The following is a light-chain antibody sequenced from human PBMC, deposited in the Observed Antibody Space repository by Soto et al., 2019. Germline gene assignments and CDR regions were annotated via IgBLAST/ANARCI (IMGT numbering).Light chain of an antibody. CDR2: DVS. Sequence: QSALPQPDSVYGSPGQSITISCTGTSSDVGGYNYVSWYQQHPGKAPKLMIYDVSNRPSGVSNRFSGSKSGNTASLTISGLQAEDEADYYCSSYTSSSLLVFGTGTKLTVL. V-gene: IGLV2-14*01. CDR1: SSDVGGYNY. J-gene: IGLJ1*01. CDR3: SSYTSSSLLV.